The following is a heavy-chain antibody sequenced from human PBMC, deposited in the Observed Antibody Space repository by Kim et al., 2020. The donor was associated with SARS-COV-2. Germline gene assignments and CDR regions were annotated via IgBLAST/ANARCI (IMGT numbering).Heavy chain of an antibody. CDR1: GGSISSYY. Sequence: SETLSLTCTVSGGSISSYYWSWIRQPAGKGLEWIGRIYTSGSTNYNPSLKSRVTMSVDTSKNQFSLKLSSVTAADTAVYYCARAPGLYSSGWYLWFDPWGQGTLVTVSS. J-gene: IGHJ5*02. CDR2: IYTSGST. D-gene: IGHD6-19*01. V-gene: IGHV4-4*07. CDR3: ARAPGLYSSGWYLWFDP.